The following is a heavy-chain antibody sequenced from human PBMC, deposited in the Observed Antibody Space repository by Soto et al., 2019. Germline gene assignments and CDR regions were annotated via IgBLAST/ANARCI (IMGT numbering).Heavy chain of an antibody. CDR2: VHFRGST. J-gene: IGHJ5*02. Sequence: PSETLSLTCSVSGGSISSNSYFWDWIRHSPGKGLEWIGSVHFRGSTYYNPSLKSRVTISVDTSKNQFSLKLTSVTAADRAVYYCARRGPNNSYGYDHRLDPWGQGTLVTVSS. CDR3: ARRGPNNSYGYDHRLDP. V-gene: IGHV4-39*01. D-gene: IGHD5-18*01. CDR1: GGSISSNSYF.